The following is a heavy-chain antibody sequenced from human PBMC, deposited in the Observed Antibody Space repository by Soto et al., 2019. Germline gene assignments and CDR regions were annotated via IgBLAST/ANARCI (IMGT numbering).Heavy chain of an antibody. CDR3: ARDRTGRYSNSYYYYGMDV. CDR2: ISYDGSNK. CDR1: GFTFSSYA. V-gene: IGHV3-30-3*01. J-gene: IGHJ6*02. Sequence: PGGSLRLSCAASGFTFSSYAMHWVRQAPGKGLEWVAVISYDGSNKYYADSVKGRFTISRDNSKNTLYLQMNSLRAEDTAVYYCARDRTGRYSNSYYYYGMDVWGQGTTVTVSS. D-gene: IGHD4-4*01.